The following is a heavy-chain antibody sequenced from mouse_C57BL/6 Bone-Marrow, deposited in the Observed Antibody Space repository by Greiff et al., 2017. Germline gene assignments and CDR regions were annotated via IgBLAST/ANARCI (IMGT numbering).Heavy chain of an antibody. CDR2: INPSSGYT. Sequence: VQLQQSGAELAKPGASVKLSCKASGYTFTSYWMHWVKQRPGQGLEWLGYINPSSGYTKYNQKFKDKATVTADKSSRTAYMQQSSQTYEDSAVYYCARSFYGPAWFAYWGQGTLVTVSA. D-gene: IGHD1-2*01. J-gene: IGHJ3*01. CDR3: ARSFYGPAWFAY. V-gene: IGHV1-7*01. CDR1: GYTFTSYW.